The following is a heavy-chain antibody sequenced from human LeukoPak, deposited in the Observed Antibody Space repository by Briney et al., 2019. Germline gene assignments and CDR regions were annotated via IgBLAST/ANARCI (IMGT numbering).Heavy chain of an antibody. CDR1: GGSVISDTYY. V-gene: IGHV4-39*01. D-gene: IGHD2-2*01. J-gene: IGHJ5*02. CDR3: ARYAKYNYFDP. CDR2: IHYSEST. Sequence: PSETLSLTCTVSGGSVISDTYYWGWIRQPPGKGLEWIGSIHYSESTYYTPSLKTRITMSVDTSKNQFSLKLRSVTAADTAVYFCARYAKYNYFDPWGQGTLVTVSS.